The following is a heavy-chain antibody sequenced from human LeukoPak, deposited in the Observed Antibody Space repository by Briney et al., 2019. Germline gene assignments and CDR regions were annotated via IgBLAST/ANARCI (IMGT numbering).Heavy chain of an antibody. Sequence: PGGSLRLSCAASGFTVSSNYMSWVRQAPGKGLEWVAFIRYDGSNKYYADSVKGRFTISRDNSKNTLYLQMNSLRAEDTAVYYCPVQFSSGWYQFDYWGQGTLVTVSS. D-gene: IGHD6-13*01. J-gene: IGHJ4*02. V-gene: IGHV3-30*02. CDR3: PVQFSSGWYQFDY. CDR2: IRYDGSNK. CDR1: GFTVSSNY.